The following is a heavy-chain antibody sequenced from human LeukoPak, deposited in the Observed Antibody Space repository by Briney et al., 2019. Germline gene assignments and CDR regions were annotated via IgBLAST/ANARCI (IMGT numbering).Heavy chain of an antibody. CDR1: GFTFSSYN. V-gene: IGHV3-21*01. J-gene: IGHJ4*02. CDR2: ISSSGTYI. CDR3: ARDGWVDY. D-gene: IGHD6-19*01. Sequence: GGSLRLSCAASGFTFSSYNMNWVRQAPGKGLEWVSSISSSGTYIYYADSVKGRFTISRDNAKNSLFQQVNSLRAEDTAVYYCARDGWVDYWGQGTLVTVSS.